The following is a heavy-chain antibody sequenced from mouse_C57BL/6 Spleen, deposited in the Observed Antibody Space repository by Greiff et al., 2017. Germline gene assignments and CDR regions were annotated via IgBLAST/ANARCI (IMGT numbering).Heavy chain of an antibody. V-gene: IGHV5-4*01. Sequence: EVTLVESGGGLVKPGGSLKLSCAASGFTFSSYAMSWIRQTPEKRLEWVATISDGGSYTYYPDNVKGRFTNSRDNAKNNLYLQMSHLKSEDTAMYYCARDMYGSSLGYAMDYWGQGTSVTVSS. J-gene: IGHJ4*01. CDR1: GFTFSSYA. D-gene: IGHD1-1*01. CDR3: ARDMYGSSLGYAMDY. CDR2: ISDGGSYT.